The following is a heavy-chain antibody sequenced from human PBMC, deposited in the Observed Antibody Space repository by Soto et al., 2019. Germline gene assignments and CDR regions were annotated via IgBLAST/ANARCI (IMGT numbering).Heavy chain of an antibody. J-gene: IGHJ5*02. CDR2: ISYSGTT. CDR1: SGSISSSSYY. D-gene: IGHD5-12*01. Sequence: QLQLQESGPGLVKPSETLSLTCTVSSGSISSSSYYWGWIRQSPGKGLKWIGTISYSGTTYYNPSLKSRVTISVDTSNSQFSLNLSCVSAADTAVYYCARRRGGVVATENWFDPWGQGTLVTVSS. V-gene: IGHV4-39*01. CDR3: ARRRGGVVATENWFDP.